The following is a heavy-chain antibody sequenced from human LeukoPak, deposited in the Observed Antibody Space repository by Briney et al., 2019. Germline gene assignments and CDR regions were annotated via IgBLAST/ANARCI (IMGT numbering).Heavy chain of an antibody. D-gene: IGHD3-22*01. CDR1: GGSISSSSYY. Sequence: SETLSLTCTVSGGSISSSSYYWGWIRQPPGKGLEWIGSIYYSGSTYYNPSLKSRVTISVDTSKNQFSLKLSSETAADTAVYHCARSHYHDSSGYPWEYYFDYWGQGTLVTVSS. V-gene: IGHV4-39*01. J-gene: IGHJ4*02. CDR2: IYYSGST. CDR3: ARSHYHDSSGYPWEYYFDY.